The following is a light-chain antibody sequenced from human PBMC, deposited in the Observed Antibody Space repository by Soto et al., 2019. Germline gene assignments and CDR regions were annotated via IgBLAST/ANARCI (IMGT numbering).Light chain of an antibody. V-gene: IGKV2D-29*01. CDR1: RSLLHTDGKTY. CDR2: EVS. CDR3: MQSQTLPLT. J-gene: IGKJ4*01. Sequence: DVVMTQSPLSLSVTPGQSASISCKSSRSLLHTDGKTYLYWYMQRPGQPPQLLIYEVSNRFSGVPDRFSGSGSRTDFTLKISRVEAEDVGTYYCMQSQTLPLTFGGGTKVGIK.